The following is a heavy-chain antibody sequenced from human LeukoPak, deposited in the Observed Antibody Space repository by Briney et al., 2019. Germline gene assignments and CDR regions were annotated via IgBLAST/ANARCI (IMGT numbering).Heavy chain of an antibody. CDR1: GGSISSYY. CDR3: ARGLCGGDCYRFDY. D-gene: IGHD2-21*02. J-gene: IGHJ4*02. CDR2: IYYSGST. Sequence: SETLSLTCTVSGGSISSYYWSWIRQPPGKGLEWIGYIYYSGSTNYNPSLKSRVTISVDTSKNQFSLKLSSVTAADTAVYYCARGLCGGDCYRFDYWGQGTLVTVSS. V-gene: IGHV4-59*08.